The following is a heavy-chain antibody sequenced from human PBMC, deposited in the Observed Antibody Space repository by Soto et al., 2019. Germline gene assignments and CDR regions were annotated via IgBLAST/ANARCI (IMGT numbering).Heavy chain of an antibody. Sequence: GGSLRLSCAASGFTFSSYGMHWVRQAPGKGLEWVAVISYDGSNKYYADSVKGRFTISRDNSKNTLYLQMNSLRAEDTAVYYCAKEDGPVRGVIIGLNYYYGMDVWGQGTTVTVSS. D-gene: IGHD3-10*01. CDR2: ISYDGSNK. CDR1: GFTFSSYG. CDR3: AKEDGPVRGVIIGLNYYYGMDV. J-gene: IGHJ6*02. V-gene: IGHV3-30*18.